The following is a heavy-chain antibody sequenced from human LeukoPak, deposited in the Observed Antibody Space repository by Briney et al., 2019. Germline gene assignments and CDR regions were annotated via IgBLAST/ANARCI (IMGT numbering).Heavy chain of an antibody. CDR1: GFTFDAYA. Sequence: PGGSLRLSCAAAGFTFDAYAMDWVRQAAGKGLEWVSLISWDGGSTYYADSVKGRFTISRDNSKNSLYLQMNSLRAEDTALYYCATGRDYNWFDPWGQGTLVTVSS. D-gene: IGHD3/OR15-3a*01. CDR2: ISWDGGST. J-gene: IGHJ5*02. CDR3: ATGRDYNWFDP. V-gene: IGHV3-43D*03.